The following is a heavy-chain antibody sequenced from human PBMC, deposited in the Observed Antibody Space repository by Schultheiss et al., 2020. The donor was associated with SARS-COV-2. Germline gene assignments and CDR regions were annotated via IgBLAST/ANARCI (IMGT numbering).Heavy chain of an antibody. Sequence: GESLKISCAASGFTFSSYAMSWVRQAPGKGLEWVSAISGSGGSTYYADSVKGRFTISRDNSKNTLYLQMNSLRAEDTAVYYCTSDLAYCSSSSCYVGATNWGQGTLVTVSS. J-gene: IGHJ4*02. CDR2: ISGSGGST. V-gene: IGHV3-23*01. CDR1: GFTFSSYA. CDR3: TSDLAYCSSSSCYVGATN. D-gene: IGHD2-2*01.